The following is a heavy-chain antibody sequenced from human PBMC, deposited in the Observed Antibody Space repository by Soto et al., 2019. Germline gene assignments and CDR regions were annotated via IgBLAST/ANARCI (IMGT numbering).Heavy chain of an antibody. J-gene: IGHJ4*02. CDR2: ISSSSSTI. Sequence: HPGGSLRLSCAASGFTFSSYSMNWVRQAPGKGLEWVSYISSSSSTIYYADSVKGRFTISRDNAKNSLYLQMNSLRAEDTAVYYCAREDNWNPDYWGQGTLVTVSS. V-gene: IGHV3-48*01. D-gene: IGHD1-20*01. CDR3: AREDNWNPDY. CDR1: GFTFSSYS.